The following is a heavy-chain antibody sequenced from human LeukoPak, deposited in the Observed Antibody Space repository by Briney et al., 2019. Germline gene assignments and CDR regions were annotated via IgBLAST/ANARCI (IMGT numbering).Heavy chain of an antibody. CDR2: TYYRSKWYN. J-gene: IGHJ4*02. CDR1: GDSVSSNSAA. V-gene: IGHV6-1*01. CDR3: ARGGYYDSSGTFDY. Sequence: SQTLSLSCAISGDSVSSNSAAWNWIRQSPSRGLEWLGRTYYRSKWYNDFAVSVKSRITINPDTSKNQFSLQLNSVTPEDTAVYYCARGGYYDSSGTFDYWGQGTLVTVSS. D-gene: IGHD3-22*01.